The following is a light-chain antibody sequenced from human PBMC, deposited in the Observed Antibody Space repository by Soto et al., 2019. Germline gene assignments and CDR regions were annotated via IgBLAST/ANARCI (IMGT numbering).Light chain of an antibody. CDR3: QQYGSSPWT. V-gene: IGKV3-20*01. J-gene: IGKJ1*01. Sequence: EIVLTQSPGTLSLSPGERATLSCRASQSVSSSYLAWYQQKHGQAPRLLLYGGSSRATGIPDRCSGSGAGTDFTLTISRLEPEDSAVYYCQQYGSSPWTFGQGTKVEIK. CDR1: QSVSSSY. CDR2: GGS.